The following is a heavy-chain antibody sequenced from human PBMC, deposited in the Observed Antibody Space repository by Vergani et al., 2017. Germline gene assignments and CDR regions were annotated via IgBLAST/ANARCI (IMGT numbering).Heavy chain of an antibody. J-gene: IGHJ4*02. V-gene: IGHV4-4*07. CDR2: IYTSGST. D-gene: IGHD3-22*01. CDR1: GGSISSYY. CDR3: ARSPDYYDSSGYGYYFDY. Sequence: QVQLQESGPGLVKPSETLSLTCTVSGGSISSYYWSWIRQPAGKGLEWIGRIYTSGSTNYNPSLKSRVTMSVDTSKNQSSLKLSSVTAADTAVYYCARSPDYYDSSGYGYYFDYWGQGTLVTVSS.